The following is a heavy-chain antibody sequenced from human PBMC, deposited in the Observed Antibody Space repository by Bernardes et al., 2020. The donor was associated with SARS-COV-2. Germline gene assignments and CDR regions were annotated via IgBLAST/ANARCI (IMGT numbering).Heavy chain of an antibody. CDR1: GFTFTSSA. Sequence: SVKVSCKASGFTFTSSAMQWVRQARGQRLEWIGWIVVGSGNTNYAQKFQERVTITRDMSTSTAYMELSSLRSEDTAVYYCAARHGSSSYGYYYYYGMDVWGQGTTVTVSS. CDR3: AARHGSSSYGYYYYYGMDV. J-gene: IGHJ6*02. CDR2: IVVGSGNT. D-gene: IGHD6-13*01. V-gene: IGHV1-58*02.